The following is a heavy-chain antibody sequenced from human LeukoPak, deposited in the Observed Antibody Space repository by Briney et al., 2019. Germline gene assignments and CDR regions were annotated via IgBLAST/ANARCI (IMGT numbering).Heavy chain of an antibody. Sequence: PSETLSLTCAVYAGSFSGYYWSWIRQPPGKGLEWIGEINHSGSTNYNPSLKSRVTISVDTSKNQFSLKLSSVTAADTAVYYCARERCVVGACGAFDVWGQGTMATVSS. V-gene: IGHV4-34*01. CDR3: ARERCVVGACGAFDV. D-gene: IGHD1-26*01. J-gene: IGHJ3*01. CDR2: INHSGST. CDR1: AGSFSGYY.